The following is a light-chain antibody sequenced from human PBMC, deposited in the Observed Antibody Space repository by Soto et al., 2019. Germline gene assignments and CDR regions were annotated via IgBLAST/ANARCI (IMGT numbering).Light chain of an antibody. CDR3: QQRYNWPLT. CDR2: DAS. Sequence: IVVTQSPATLSFSPGDRVTLSCRASQSAGNYVNWYQQKTGQAPRLLIYDASRRPTGIPPRFSGGGSGTEFTLTIGGVEPEDFAVYYCQQRYNWPLTFGGGTRVEI. V-gene: IGKV3-11*01. J-gene: IGKJ4*01. CDR1: QSAGNY.